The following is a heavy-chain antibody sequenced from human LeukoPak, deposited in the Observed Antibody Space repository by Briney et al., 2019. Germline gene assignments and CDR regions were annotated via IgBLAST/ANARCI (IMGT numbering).Heavy chain of an antibody. J-gene: IGHJ4*02. V-gene: IGHV1-24*01. CDR2: FDPEDGET. Sequence: ADSVRVSCKVTGYALTKLYMQWVRQAPGKGLEWMGGFDPEDGETIYAQKFQGRVTMTEDTSTDTAYMELSSLRSEDTAVYYCARAIAAAVNDYWGQGTLVTVSS. CDR1: GYALTKLY. D-gene: IGHD6-13*01. CDR3: ARAIAAAVNDY.